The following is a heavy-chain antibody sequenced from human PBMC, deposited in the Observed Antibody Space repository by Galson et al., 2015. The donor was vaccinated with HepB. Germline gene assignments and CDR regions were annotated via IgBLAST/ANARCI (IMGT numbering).Heavy chain of an antibody. V-gene: IGHV3-7*01. CDR2: IKRDGSEQ. D-gene: IGHD3-9*01. CDR3: VRDRGKDDIWYFGFDY. Sequence: SLRLSCAASGFNFNTYWMSWVRQAPGKGLEWVANIKRDGSEQYYVDSVKGRFAIFKDSAKNSVYLEMNSLRVEDTAVYYCVRDRGKDDIWYFGFDYWGQGALVTVSA. CDR1: GFNFNTYW. J-gene: IGHJ4*02.